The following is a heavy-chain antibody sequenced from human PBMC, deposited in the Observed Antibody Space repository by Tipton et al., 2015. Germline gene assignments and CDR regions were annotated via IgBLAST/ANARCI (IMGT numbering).Heavy chain of an antibody. V-gene: IGHV4-39*02. Sequence: LRLSCTVSGGSISVSSVCWGWIRQSPGKGLEWIGSYYYTGATYYNPSLKSRVNISADRSKDHFSLRLTSVAAADTAVYYCARLGRWLEVDFWGQGTLVTVSS. D-gene: IGHD5-24*01. CDR3: ARLGRWLEVDF. J-gene: IGHJ4*02. CDR2: YYYTGAT. CDR1: GGSISVSSVC.